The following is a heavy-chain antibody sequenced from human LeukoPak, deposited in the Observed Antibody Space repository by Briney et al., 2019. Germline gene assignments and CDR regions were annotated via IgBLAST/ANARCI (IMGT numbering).Heavy chain of an antibody. Sequence: SETLSLTCTVSGGSLRSGSYYWSWIRQPAGKGLEWIGRIYNSGSTNYNPSLKSRVTISVDTSKNQFSLKLSSVTAADTAVYYCARDPFDFWSGYPPGWFDPWGQGTLVTVSS. CDR3: ARDPFDFWSGYPPGWFDP. V-gene: IGHV4-61*02. CDR1: GGSLRSGSYY. CDR2: IYNSGST. J-gene: IGHJ5*02. D-gene: IGHD3-3*01.